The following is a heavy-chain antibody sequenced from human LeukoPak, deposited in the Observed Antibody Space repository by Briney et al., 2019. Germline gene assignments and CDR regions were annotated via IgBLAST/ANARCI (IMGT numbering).Heavy chain of an antibody. CDR2: ISGSGGST. CDR1: GFTFSSYA. D-gene: IGHD3-22*01. J-gene: IGHJ4*02. V-gene: IGHV3-23*01. CDR3: AKERRYYYDSSGYYYDY. Sequence: GGSLRLSCAASGFTFSSYAMSWVRQAPGKGLEWVSAISGSGGSTYYADSVKGRFTISRDNSKNTLYLQMNSLRAEDTAVYYCAKERRYYYDSSGYYYDYWGQGTLVTVSS.